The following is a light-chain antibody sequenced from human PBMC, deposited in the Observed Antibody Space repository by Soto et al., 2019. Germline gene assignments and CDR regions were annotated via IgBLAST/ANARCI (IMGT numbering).Light chain of an antibody. CDR3: QQYGSSFAT. Sequence: EIVLTQSPGTLSLSPGEKATLSCRASQSVSSNLAWYRQTPGQAPRLLIYGASTRATDTPARFSGSGSGTDVTLTITGVEPADFAVYYCQQYGSSFATFGQGTQLEV. J-gene: IGKJ1*01. CDR1: QSVSSN. CDR2: GAS. V-gene: IGKV3-20*01.